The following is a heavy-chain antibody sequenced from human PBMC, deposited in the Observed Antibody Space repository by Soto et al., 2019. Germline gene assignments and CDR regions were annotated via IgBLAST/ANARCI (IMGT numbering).Heavy chain of an antibody. D-gene: IGHD3-22*01. CDR2: IIPILGIA. CDR1: GAPFSSYT. Sequence: QVQLVKLGLGVKKLGPSVKVSCKAPGAPFSSYTISGVRRPPGQGLDWMGRIIPILGIANYAQKFQGRVTITADKSTSTAYMELSSLRSEDTAVYYCAMDYYDSSGYYYVDYWGQGTLVTVSS. V-gene: IGHV1-69*02. CDR3: AMDYYDSSGYYYVDY. J-gene: IGHJ4*02.